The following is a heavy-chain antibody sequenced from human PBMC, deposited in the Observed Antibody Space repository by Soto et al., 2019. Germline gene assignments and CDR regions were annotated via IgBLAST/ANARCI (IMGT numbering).Heavy chain of an antibody. J-gene: IGHJ4*02. CDR3: AKDVGAAAGNPGNRFDY. Sequence: EVQLLESGGGLVQPGGSLRLSCAASGFTFSSYAMSWVRQAPGKGLEWVSAISGSGGSTYYADSVKGRFTISRDNSKNTLYLQMNSLRAEDTAVYYCAKDVGAAAGNPGNRFDYWGQGTLVTVSS. CDR2: ISGSGGST. D-gene: IGHD6-13*01. CDR1: GFTFSSYA. V-gene: IGHV3-23*01.